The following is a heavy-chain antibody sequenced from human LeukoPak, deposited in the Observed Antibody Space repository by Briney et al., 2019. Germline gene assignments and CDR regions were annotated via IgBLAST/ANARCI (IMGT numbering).Heavy chain of an antibody. CDR3: ARDPHFPLWFGELFPLFDY. CDR1: GYTFTGYY. Sequence: GASVKVSCKASGYTFTGYYMHWVRQAPGQGLEWMGWINPNSGGTNYAQKFQGRVAMTRDTSISTAYMELSRLRSDDTAVYYCARDPHFPLWFGELFPLFDYWGQGTLVTVSS. D-gene: IGHD3-10*01. V-gene: IGHV1-2*02. CDR2: INPNSGGT. J-gene: IGHJ4*02.